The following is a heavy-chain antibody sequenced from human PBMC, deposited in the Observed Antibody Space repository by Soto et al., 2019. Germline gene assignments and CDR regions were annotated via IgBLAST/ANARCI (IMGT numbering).Heavy chain of an antibody. Sequence: KQSQTLSLTCAISGDSVSSNSAAWNWIRQSPSRGLEWLGRTYYRSKWYNDYAVSVKSRITINPDTSKNQFSLQLNSVTPEDTAVYYCARVIFGVVIGFDYFDYWGQGTLVTVSS. CDR2: TYYRSKWYN. J-gene: IGHJ4*02. CDR3: ARVIFGVVIGFDYFDY. CDR1: GDSVSSNSAA. V-gene: IGHV6-1*01. D-gene: IGHD3-3*01.